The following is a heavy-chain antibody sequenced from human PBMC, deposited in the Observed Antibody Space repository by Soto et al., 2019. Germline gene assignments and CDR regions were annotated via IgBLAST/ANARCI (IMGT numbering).Heavy chain of an antibody. Sequence: SETLSLTCAVSGGSISSSNWWSWVRQSPGKGLEWIGEIYHRGSTNYNPSLKSRVTISVDKSKNQFSLKLSSVTAADTAVYYCASGYSSSSYAYNWFDPWGQGTLVTVS. D-gene: IGHD6-13*01. CDR2: IYHRGST. J-gene: IGHJ5*02. V-gene: IGHV4-4*02. CDR3: ASGYSSSSYAYNWFDP. CDR1: GGSISSSNW.